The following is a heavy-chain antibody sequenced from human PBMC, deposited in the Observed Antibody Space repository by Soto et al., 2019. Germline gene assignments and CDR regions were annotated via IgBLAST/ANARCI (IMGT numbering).Heavy chain of an antibody. CDR3: ATWHEREHAYDV. Sequence: GGSLRLSCAAFGFTISGKKYVAWVRQAPGKGLEWVSALYDLDGSFYAASVKGRFTTSSDSSKTTVYPQMNDLRPDDTAVYYCATWHEREHAYDVWGQGTTVTVSS. D-gene: IGHD1-1*01. CDR1: GFTISGKKY. CDR2: LYDLDGS. V-gene: IGHV3-53*01. J-gene: IGHJ3*01.